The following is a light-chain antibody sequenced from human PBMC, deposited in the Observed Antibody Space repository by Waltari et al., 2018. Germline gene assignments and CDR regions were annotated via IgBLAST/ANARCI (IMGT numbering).Light chain of an antibody. CDR2: QHT. CDR3: QVWDSSTAHVV. CDR1: NLGDKY. J-gene: IGLJ2*01. Sequence: SYELTQPPSVSVSPGQTATITCSGDNLGDKYACWYQQRPGQSPVLVIFQHTKRPSGIPERFSGSNSGNTATLTISGTQAMGEADYYCQVWDSSTAHVVFGRGTKLTVL. V-gene: IGLV3-1*01.